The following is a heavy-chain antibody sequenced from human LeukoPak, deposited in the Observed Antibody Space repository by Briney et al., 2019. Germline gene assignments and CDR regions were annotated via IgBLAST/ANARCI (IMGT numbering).Heavy chain of an antibody. CDR1: GYTFTKYG. D-gene: IGHD6-6*01. CDR2: ISPYNGNR. J-gene: IGHJ4*02. V-gene: IGHV1-18*01. CDR3: ARGRGVYASSSTTFDY. Sequence: ASVKVSGKASGYTFTKYGITWVRQAPGQGLEWMGWISPYNGNRNYAQKLQDRVTMTTDTSTSTAYMELRSLRSDDTAVYYCARGRGVYASSSTTFDYWGQGTLVTVSS.